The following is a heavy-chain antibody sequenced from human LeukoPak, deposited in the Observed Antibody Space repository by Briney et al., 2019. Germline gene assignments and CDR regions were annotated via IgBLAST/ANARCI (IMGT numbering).Heavy chain of an antibody. CDR2: ISGSGGST. J-gene: IGHJ4*02. V-gene: IGHV3-23*01. Sequence: GGSLRLSCAASGFTFSSYAMSWVRQAPGKGLEWVSAISGSGGSTYYADSVKGRFTISRDNSKNTLYLQMNSLRAEDTAVYYCAKALGLGSSSYYFDYWGQGTLVTVSS. CDR1: GFTFSSYA. CDR3: AKALGLGSSSYYFDY. D-gene: IGHD6-6*01.